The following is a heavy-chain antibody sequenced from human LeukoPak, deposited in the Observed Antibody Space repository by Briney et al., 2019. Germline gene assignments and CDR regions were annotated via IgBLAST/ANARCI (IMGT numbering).Heavy chain of an antibody. Sequence: GGSLRLSCAASGFTFRNSAMSWVRQAPGKGLEWVSTFTGGDGSAYYADSVKGRFTISRDNSKNTLYLQMNSLRAEDTAVYYCAKGGLQSPHIEDAFDIWGQGTMVTVSS. CDR1: GFTFRNSA. J-gene: IGHJ3*02. V-gene: IGHV3-23*01. D-gene: IGHD3-16*01. CDR2: FTGGDGSA. CDR3: AKGGLQSPHIEDAFDI.